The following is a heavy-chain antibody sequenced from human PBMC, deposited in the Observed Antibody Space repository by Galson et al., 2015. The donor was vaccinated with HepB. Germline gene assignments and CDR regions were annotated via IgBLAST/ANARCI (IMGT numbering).Heavy chain of an antibody. CDR2: ISGSGGST. V-gene: IGHV3-23*01. CDR3: ARAQFRGDAFDI. CDR1: GFTFSSYA. D-gene: IGHD3-10*01. Sequence: SLRLSCAASGFTFSSYAMSWVRQAPGKGLEWVSAISGSGGSTYYADSVKGRFTISRDNAKNSLYLQMNSLRAEDTAVYYCARAQFRGDAFDIWGQGTMVTVSS. J-gene: IGHJ3*02.